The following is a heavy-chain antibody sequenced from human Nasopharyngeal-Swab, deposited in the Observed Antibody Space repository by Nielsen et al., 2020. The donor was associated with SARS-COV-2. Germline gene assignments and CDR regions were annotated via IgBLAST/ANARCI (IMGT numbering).Heavy chain of an antibody. CDR3: ARGGWYPSGYYGMDV. CDR2: ISAYNGNT. CDR1: GYTFTSYG. D-gene: IGHD6-19*01. V-gene: IGHV1-18*01. Sequence: ASVKVSCKASGYTFTSYGISWVRQAPGQGLEWMGWISAYNGNTNYAQKFQGRVTMTRDTSTSTVYMELSSLRSEDTAVYYCARGGWYPSGYYGMDVWGQGTTVTVSS. J-gene: IGHJ6*02.